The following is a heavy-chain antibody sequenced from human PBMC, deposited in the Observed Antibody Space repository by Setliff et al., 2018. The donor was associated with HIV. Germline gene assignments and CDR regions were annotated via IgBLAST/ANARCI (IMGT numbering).Heavy chain of an antibody. CDR2: TKPDEGEK. Sequence: GGSLRLSCAASGFTFSTSWMGWVRQAPGKGLEWVANTKPDEGEKFYVDSVRGRFTISRDNAKNSLYLQMNSLRAEDTAVYYCARDNRISYWGQGTLVTVSS. CDR3: ARDNRISY. V-gene: IGHV3-7*03. J-gene: IGHJ4*02. CDR1: GFTFSTSW.